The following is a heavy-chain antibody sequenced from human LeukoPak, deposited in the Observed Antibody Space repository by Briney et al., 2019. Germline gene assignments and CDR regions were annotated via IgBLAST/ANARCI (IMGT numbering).Heavy chain of an antibody. Sequence: SETLCLTCAVYGGSFSGYYWSWIRQPPGKGLEWIGEINHSGSTNYNPSLKSRVTISVDTSKNQFSLKLSSVTAADTAVYYCAQLRGYFDLWGRGTLVTVSS. J-gene: IGHJ2*01. CDR3: AQLRGYFDL. CDR1: GGSFSGYY. CDR2: INHSGST. V-gene: IGHV4-34*01. D-gene: IGHD5-24*01.